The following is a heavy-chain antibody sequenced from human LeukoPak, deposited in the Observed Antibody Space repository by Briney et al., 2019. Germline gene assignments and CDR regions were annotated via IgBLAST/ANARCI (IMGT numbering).Heavy chain of an antibody. CDR3: ARPSASGIPGAFDI. V-gene: IGHV5-51*01. D-gene: IGHD1-26*01. CDR2: VYPGDSDT. CDR1: GYSFTTYW. Sequence: GESLKISCKGSGYSFTTYWIGWVRQMPGKGLEWMGIVYPGDSDTTYSPSLQGQVTISADKSISTAYLQWSSLKASDTAMYYCARPSASGIPGAFDIWGQGTMVTVSS. J-gene: IGHJ3*02.